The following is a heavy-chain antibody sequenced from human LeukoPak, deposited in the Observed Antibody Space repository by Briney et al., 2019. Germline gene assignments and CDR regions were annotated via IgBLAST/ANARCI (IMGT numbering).Heavy chain of an antibody. D-gene: IGHD3-10*01. V-gene: IGHV4-59*01. CDR1: GGSISSYY. Sequence: SETLSLTCTVSGGSISSYYWSWIRRPPGKGLEWIGYIYYSGSTNYNPSLKSRVTISVDTSKNQFSLKLSSVTAAATAVYYCAREEWFGAINWFDPWGQGTLVTVSS. CDR2: IYYSGST. J-gene: IGHJ5*02. CDR3: AREEWFGAINWFDP.